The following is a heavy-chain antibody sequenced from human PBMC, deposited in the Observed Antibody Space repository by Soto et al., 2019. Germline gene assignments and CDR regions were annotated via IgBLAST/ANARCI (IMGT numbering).Heavy chain of an antibody. V-gene: IGHV3-53*01. CDR1: GFTVSSNY. Sequence: GGSLRLSCAASGFTVSSNYMSWVRQAPGKGLEWVSVIYSGGSTYYADSVKGRFTISRDNSKNTLYLQMSSLRVEDTAVYYCAKDRLAGNFDYWGQGTQGTVSS. J-gene: IGHJ4*02. CDR3: AKDRLAGNFDY. CDR2: IYSGGST.